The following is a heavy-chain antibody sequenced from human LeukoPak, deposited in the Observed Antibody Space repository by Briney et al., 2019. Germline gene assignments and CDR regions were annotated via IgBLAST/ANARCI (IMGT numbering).Heavy chain of an antibody. CDR3: TVDGGTTDFAY. CDR2: IKSKADGGTT. V-gene: IGHV3-15*01. D-gene: IGHD1-1*01. Sequence: PGGSLRLSCGASGVTFSNAWMGWVRQVPGKGLEWVGRIKSKADGGTTDYAAPVKGRFTISRDDSKNTLYMQLNSLKTEDTAVYFCTVDGGTTDFAYWGQGTLVTVSS. J-gene: IGHJ4*02. CDR1: GVTFSNAW.